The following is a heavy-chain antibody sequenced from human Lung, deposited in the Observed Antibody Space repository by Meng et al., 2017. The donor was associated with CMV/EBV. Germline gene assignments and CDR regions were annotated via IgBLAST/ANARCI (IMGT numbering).Heavy chain of an antibody. V-gene: IGHV3-30*04. J-gene: IGHJ6*02. CDR3: ARGEQLWLPLDV. Sequence: GXSXKIXCAASGFTFTTYAMHWVRQAPGKGQEWVAVISYDGSNKYYADSVKGRFTISRDNSKNTLYLQMNSLRTVDTAVYSCARGEQLWLPLDVWGQGTTVT. CDR2: ISYDGSNK. CDR1: GFTFTTYA. D-gene: IGHD5-18*01.